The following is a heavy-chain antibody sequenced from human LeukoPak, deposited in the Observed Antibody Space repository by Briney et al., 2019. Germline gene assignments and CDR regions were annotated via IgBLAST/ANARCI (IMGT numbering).Heavy chain of an antibody. CDR2: IYYSGST. Sequence: SETLSLTCTVSGGSISSSSYYWGWIRQPPGKGLEWIGSIYYSGSTYYNPSLKSRVTISVDTSKNQFSLKLSSVTAADTAVYYCARGSEVAATQNYWGQGTLVTVSS. J-gene: IGHJ4*02. V-gene: IGHV4-39*01. D-gene: IGHD2-15*01. CDR1: GGSISSSSYY. CDR3: ARGSEVAATQNY.